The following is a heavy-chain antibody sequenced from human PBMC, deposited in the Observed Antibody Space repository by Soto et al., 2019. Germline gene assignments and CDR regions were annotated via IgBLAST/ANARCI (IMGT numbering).Heavy chain of an antibody. D-gene: IGHD6-13*01. CDR2: IYHSGST. CDR3: GRIAAAGTNFDY. Sequence: SETLSLTCAVSGGSISSGGYSWSWIRQPPGKGLEWIGSIYHSGSTNYNPSLKSRGTISVDKSKNQFSLKLSSVTAGDTAVYDWGRIAAAGTNFDYGGQETLVTVPS. CDR1: GGSISSGGYS. J-gene: IGHJ4*02. V-gene: IGHV4-30-2*01.